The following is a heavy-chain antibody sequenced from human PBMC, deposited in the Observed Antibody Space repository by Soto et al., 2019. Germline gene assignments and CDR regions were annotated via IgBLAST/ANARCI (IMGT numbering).Heavy chain of an antibody. J-gene: IGHJ6*02. CDR1: GFTFSSYG. D-gene: IGHD3-3*01. CDR3: AKGVVPVYYYGMDV. CDR2: ISYDGGNK. V-gene: IGHV3-30*18. Sequence: QGQLVESGGGVVQPGRSLRLSCAASGFTFSSYGTHWVRQAPGKGLEWVAVISYDGGNKYYADSVKGRFTISRDNSKNTLYVQMSSLRAEDTAVYYCAKGVVPVYYYGMDVWGQGTTVTVSS.